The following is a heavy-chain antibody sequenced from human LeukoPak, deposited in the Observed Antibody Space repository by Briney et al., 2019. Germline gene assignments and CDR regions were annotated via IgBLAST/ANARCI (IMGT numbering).Heavy chain of an antibody. V-gene: IGHV3-7*01. CDR2: IKQDGSEK. Sequence: GGSLRLSCAASGFTLSSYCMSWVRQAPGRGLEWVANIKQDGSEKYYVDSVKGRFTISRDNAKNSLYLQMNSLRAEDTAVYYCARGPGSGMGFQHWGQGTLVTVSS. CDR3: ARGPGSGMGFQH. J-gene: IGHJ1*01. D-gene: IGHD3-10*01. CDR1: GFTLSSYC.